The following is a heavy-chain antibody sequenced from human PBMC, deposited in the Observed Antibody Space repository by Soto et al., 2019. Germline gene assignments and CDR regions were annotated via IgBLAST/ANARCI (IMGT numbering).Heavy chain of an antibody. CDR2: ISGSGGST. J-gene: IGHJ3*02. D-gene: IGHD3-3*01. CDR1: GFTFTSYG. V-gene: IGHV3-23*01. CDR3: AKDETLRFLEWLSTDAFDI. Sequence: GGSLRLSCAASGFTFTSYGMNWVRQAPGKGLEWVSAISGSGGSTYYADSVKGRFTISRDNSKNTLYLQMNSLRAEDTAVYYCAKDETLRFLEWLSTDAFDIWGQGTMVTVSS.